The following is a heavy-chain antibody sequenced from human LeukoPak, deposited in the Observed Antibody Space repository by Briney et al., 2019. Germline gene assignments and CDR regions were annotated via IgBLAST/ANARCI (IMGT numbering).Heavy chain of an antibody. D-gene: IGHD1-1*01. CDR1: GGTFSSYA. J-gene: IGHJ6*03. Sequence: ASVKVSCKASGGTFSSYAISWVRQAPGQGLEWMGGIIPIFGTANYAQKFQGRVTITADESTSTAYMELSSLRSEDTAVYYCARDSLGTTSYYYYYMDVWGKGTTVTISS. CDR3: ARDSLGTTSYYYYYMDV. CDR2: IIPIFGTA. V-gene: IGHV1-69*13.